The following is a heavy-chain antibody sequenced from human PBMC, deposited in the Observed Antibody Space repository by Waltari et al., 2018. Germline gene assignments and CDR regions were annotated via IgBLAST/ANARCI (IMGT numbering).Heavy chain of an antibody. CDR3: ARDYYAGDR. Sequence: QLQLQESGPGLVKPSETLSLTCTVSGRSISSSSYYWGWIRQPPGKGQAWIWSIYYSGGTYYNPSLKSRVTRSVDTAKTQFSLKLCSVTAADTAVYYCARDYYAGDRWGRGTLVTVSS. CDR1: GRSISSSSYY. CDR2: IYYSGGT. D-gene: IGHD3-10*01. J-gene: IGHJ2*01. V-gene: IGHV4-39*07.